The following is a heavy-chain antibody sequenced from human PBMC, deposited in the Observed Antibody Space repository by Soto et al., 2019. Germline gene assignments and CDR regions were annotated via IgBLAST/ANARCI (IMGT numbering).Heavy chain of an antibody. V-gene: IGHV3-33*08. Sequence: VQLVESGGGLVQPGGSLRLSCAASGFTFSSFGVHWVRQAPGKGLEWVAVIWNDGNNRRYADSVRGRFTVSSDNSKNTVYLQMDSLRVEDTAMYYCARDRELGRTSPYFDFWGRGTLLTVSS. CDR2: IWNDGNNR. D-gene: IGHD3-10*01. CDR3: ARDRELGRTSPYFDF. CDR1: GFTFSSFG. J-gene: IGHJ4*02.